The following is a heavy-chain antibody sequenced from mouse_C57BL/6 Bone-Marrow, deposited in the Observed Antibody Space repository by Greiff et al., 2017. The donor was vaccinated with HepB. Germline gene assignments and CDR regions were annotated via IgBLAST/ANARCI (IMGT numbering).Heavy chain of an antibody. J-gene: IGHJ4*01. CDR3: ARAYSNYVFYAMDY. D-gene: IGHD2-5*01. Sequence: QVQLQQSGAELARPGASVKMSCKASGYTFTSYTMHWVNQRPGQGLEWIGYINPSSGYTKYNQKFKDKATLTADKSSSTAYMQLSSLTSEDSAVYYCARAYSNYVFYAMDYWGQGTSVTVSS. V-gene: IGHV1-4*01. CDR2: INPSSGYT. CDR1: GYTFTSYT.